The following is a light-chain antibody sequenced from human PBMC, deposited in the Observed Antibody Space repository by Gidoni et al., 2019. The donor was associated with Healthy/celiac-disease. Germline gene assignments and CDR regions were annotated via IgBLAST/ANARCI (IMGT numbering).Light chain of an antibody. CDR2: AAS. Sequence: DIQMLQSPSSLSASVGDRVTITCRASQSISSYLNWYQQKPGKAPKLLIYAASSLQSGVPSRFSGSGSETDFTLTISSLQPEDFATYYCQQSYSTLGFGGXTKVEIK. CDR3: QQSYSTLG. V-gene: IGKV1-39*01. CDR1: QSISSY. J-gene: IGKJ4*01.